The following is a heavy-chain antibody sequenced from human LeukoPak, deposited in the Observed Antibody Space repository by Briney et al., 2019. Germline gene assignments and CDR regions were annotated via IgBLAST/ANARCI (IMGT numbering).Heavy chain of an antibody. Sequence: GESLKISCKGSGYSFTNYWIGWVRQMPRKSLEWVGGNYPCGPDTRYSPSFQGQVTISADKSISTAYLQWSSLKASDTAMYYCARHKSRITMVRGVIISFSIDYWGQGTLVTVSS. CDR3: ARHKSRITMVRGVIISFSIDY. D-gene: IGHD3-10*01. V-gene: IGHV5-51*01. CDR1: GYSFTNYW. CDR2: NYPCGPDT. J-gene: IGHJ4*02.